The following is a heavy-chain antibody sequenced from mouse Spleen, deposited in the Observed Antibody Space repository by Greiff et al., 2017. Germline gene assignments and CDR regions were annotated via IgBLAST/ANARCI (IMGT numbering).Heavy chain of an antibody. CDR3: ARSPITTAKDWYFDV. D-gene: IGHD1-2*01. V-gene: IGHV1-85*01. CDR2: IFPGDGST. CDR1: GYTFTSYD. Sequence: QVQLQQSGAELVKPGASVKLSCKASGYTFTSYDINWVRQRPEQGLEWIGWIFPGDGSTKYNEKFKGKATLTTDKSSSTAYMQLSRLTSEDSAVYFCARSPITTAKDWYFDVWGAGTTVTVSS. J-gene: IGHJ1*01.